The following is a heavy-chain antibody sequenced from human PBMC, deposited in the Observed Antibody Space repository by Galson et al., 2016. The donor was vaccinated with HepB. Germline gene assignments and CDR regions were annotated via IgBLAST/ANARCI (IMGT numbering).Heavy chain of an antibody. CDR2: IKEDGSEK. CDR3: ARAGGTVYYHDSSGYST. CDR1: GFTFSEYL. Sequence: SLRLSCAASGFTFSEYLMTWVRQAPGKGLEWVANIKEDGSEKYYVDSVKGRFTISRDNAKNSLYLQMNSLRAEDTAVYYCARAGGTVYYHDSSGYSTWGQGTLVTVSS. D-gene: IGHD3-22*01. V-gene: IGHV3-7*01. J-gene: IGHJ5*02.